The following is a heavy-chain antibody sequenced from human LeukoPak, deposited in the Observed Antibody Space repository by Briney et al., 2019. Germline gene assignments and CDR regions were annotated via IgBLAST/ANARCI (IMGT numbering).Heavy chain of an antibody. Sequence: SETLSLTCTVSGGSISSYYWSWIRQPPGKGLEWIGYIYYSGSTNYNPSLKSRVTISVDTSKNQFSLKLSSVTAADTAVYYCARRMYDRSGYRFDYWGQGTLVTVSS. CDR2: IYYSGST. J-gene: IGHJ4*02. V-gene: IGHV4-59*08. CDR3: ARRMYDRSGYRFDY. CDR1: GGSISSYY. D-gene: IGHD3-22*01.